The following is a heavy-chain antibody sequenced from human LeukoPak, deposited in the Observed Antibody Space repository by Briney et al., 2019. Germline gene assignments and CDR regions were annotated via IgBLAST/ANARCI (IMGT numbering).Heavy chain of an antibody. CDR2: IYTSGST. Sequence: SEALSLTCTVSGGSISSYYWSWIRQPAGKGLEWIGRIYTSGSTNYNPSLKSRVTMSVDTSKNQFSLKLNSVTAADTAVYYCAKHSNWNAGVDWFDPWGQGTLVTVSS. J-gene: IGHJ5*02. CDR3: AKHSNWNAGVDWFDP. CDR1: GGSISSYY. V-gene: IGHV4-4*07. D-gene: IGHD1-20*01.